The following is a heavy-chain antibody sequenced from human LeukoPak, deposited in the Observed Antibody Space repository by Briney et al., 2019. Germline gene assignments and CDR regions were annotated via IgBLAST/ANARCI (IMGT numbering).Heavy chain of an antibody. V-gene: IGHV3-23*01. Sequence: GGSLRLSCAASGFTFSSYAMSWVRQAPGKGLEWVSAISGSGGSTYYADSVKGGFTISRDNSKNTLYLQMNGLRAEDTAVYYCAKPPSIAAAGTYFDYWGQGTLVTVSS. D-gene: IGHD6-13*01. CDR1: GFTFSSYA. CDR2: ISGSGGST. CDR3: AKPPSIAAAGTYFDY. J-gene: IGHJ4*02.